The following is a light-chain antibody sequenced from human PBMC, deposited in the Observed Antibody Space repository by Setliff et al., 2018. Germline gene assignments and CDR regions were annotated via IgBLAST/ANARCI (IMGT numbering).Light chain of an antibody. V-gene: IGLV2-14*01. CDR3: SSYTSSSTRG. J-gene: IGLJ1*01. CDR1: SSDVGYYNY. CDR2: EVS. Sequence: QSALTQPASVSGSPGQSITISCTGTSSDVGYYNYVSWYQQHPGKAPKLMIYEVSNRPSGVSNRFSGSKSGNTASLTISGLQAEDEADYYCSSYTSSSTRGFGTGTKVNRP.